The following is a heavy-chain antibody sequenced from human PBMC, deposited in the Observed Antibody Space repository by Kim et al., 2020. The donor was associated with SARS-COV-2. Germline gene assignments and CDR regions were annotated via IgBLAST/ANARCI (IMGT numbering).Heavy chain of an antibody. CDR2: YSGRT. J-gene: IGHJ4*02. CDR3: ARQGDY. Sequence: YSGRTHYHPSLKSRVTISADTSRNQLSLRLTSVTAADTAVYYCARQGDYWGQGTLVTVSS. V-gene: IGHV4-39*01.